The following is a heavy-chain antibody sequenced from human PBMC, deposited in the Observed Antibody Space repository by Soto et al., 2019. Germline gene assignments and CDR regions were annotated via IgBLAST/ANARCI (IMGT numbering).Heavy chain of an antibody. CDR3: ARRVSCSTLCYYYYMDV. CDR2: MNPNSGNT. CDR1: GYTFTSYD. V-gene: IGHV1-8*01. D-gene: IGHD2-2*01. J-gene: IGHJ6*03. Sequence: ASVKVSCKASGYTFTSYDINWVRQATGQGLEWMGWMNPNSGNTGYAQKFQGRVTMTRNTSISTAYMELSSLRSEDTAVYYCARRVSCSTLCYYYYMDVWGKGTTVTVSS.